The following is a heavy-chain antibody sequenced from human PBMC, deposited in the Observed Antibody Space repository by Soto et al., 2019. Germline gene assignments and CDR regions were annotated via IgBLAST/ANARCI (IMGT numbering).Heavy chain of an antibody. V-gene: IGHV3-30*18. D-gene: IGHD3-3*01. J-gene: IGHJ4*02. CDR2: ISYDGTKK. CDR3: AKGNYENYPLLDY. CDR1: GFAFSSYG. Sequence: PGGSLRLSCAASGFAFSSYGMHWVRQSPGKGLEWVAVISYDGTKKYYRESVKGRFTISRDNSKSTLYLQMNSLRAEDTALYYCAKGNYENYPLLDYWGQGTLVTVSS.